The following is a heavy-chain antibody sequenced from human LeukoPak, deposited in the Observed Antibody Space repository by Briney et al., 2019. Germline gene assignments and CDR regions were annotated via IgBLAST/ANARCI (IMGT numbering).Heavy chain of an antibody. V-gene: IGHV4-59*01. CDR1: GGSISSYY. CDR3: ARYYGGNHYSYYYYGMDV. Sequence: SETLSLTCTVSGGSISSYYWSWIRQPPGKGLEWIGYIYYSGSTNYNPSLKSRVTISVDTSKNQFSLKLSSVTAADTAVYYCARYYGGNHYSYYYYGMDVWGQGTLVTVSS. D-gene: IGHD4-23*01. J-gene: IGHJ6*02. CDR2: IYYSGST.